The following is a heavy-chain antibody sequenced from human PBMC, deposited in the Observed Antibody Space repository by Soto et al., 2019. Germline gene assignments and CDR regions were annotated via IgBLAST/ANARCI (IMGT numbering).Heavy chain of an antibody. CDR1: GYSFTDYH. D-gene: IGHD2-8*01. V-gene: IGHV1-2*04. CDR3: ARGDSTDCSNGVCSFFYNHDMDV. J-gene: IGHJ6*02. Sequence: GPVKVSCKASGYSFTDYHIHWVRQAPGQGLEWLGRINPKSGGTSTAQKFQGWVTMTTDTSISTASMELTRLTSDDTAIYYCARGDSTDCSNGVCSFFYNHDMDVWGQGTTVTVS. CDR2: INPKSGGT.